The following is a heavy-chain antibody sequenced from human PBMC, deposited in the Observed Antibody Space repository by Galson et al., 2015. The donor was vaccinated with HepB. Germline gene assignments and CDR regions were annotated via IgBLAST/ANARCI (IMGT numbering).Heavy chain of an antibody. CDR1: GDSVSSNSAA. CDR2: TYYRSKWYN. V-gene: IGHV6-1*01. CDR3: AREEIIAAAGNDWYFDL. Sequence: CAISGDSVSSNSAAWNWIRQSPSRGLEWLGRTYYRSKWYNGYAVSVKSRITINPDTSKNQFSLQLNSVTPEDTAVYYCAREEIIAAAGNDWYFDLWGRGTLVTVSS. J-gene: IGHJ2*01. D-gene: IGHD6-13*01.